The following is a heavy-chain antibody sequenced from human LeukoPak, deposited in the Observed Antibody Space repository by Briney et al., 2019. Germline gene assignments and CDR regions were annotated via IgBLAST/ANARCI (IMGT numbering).Heavy chain of an antibody. Sequence: PSETLSLTCTVSGGSISSYYWSWIRQPPGKGLEWIGNIYYSGSTNYNPSLKSRVTISVDTSKNQFSLKLSSVTAADTAVYYCARGIGWPYYYMDVWGKGTTVTISS. J-gene: IGHJ6*03. CDR2: IYYSGST. V-gene: IGHV4-59*01. CDR1: GGSISSYY. CDR3: ARGIGWPYYYMDV. D-gene: IGHD6-19*01.